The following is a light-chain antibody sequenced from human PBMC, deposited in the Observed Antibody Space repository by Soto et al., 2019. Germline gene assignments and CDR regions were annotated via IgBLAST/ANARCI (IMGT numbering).Light chain of an antibody. CDR3: QQYSTTPHT. CDR1: RTVSSSY. V-gene: IGKV3-20*01. CDR2: GAS. J-gene: IGKJ2*01. Sequence: DIVLTQSPGTLSLSPGERATLSCGASRTVSSSYLAWYQHKPGQAPRLLIYGASNRATGIPDRFSGSGSKTDFTLTISRLEPEDFALYYCQQYSTTPHTVGQGTKLEI.